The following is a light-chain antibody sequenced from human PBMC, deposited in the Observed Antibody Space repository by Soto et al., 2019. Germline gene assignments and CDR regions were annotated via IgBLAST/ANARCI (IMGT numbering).Light chain of an antibody. J-gene: IGKJ2*01. CDR1: QAISSY. CDR3: RQFNSFPNT. CDR2: AAS. V-gene: IGKV1-9*01. Sequence: DIPLTQSPSFLSASVGDRVTITCRASQAISSYLAWYQQKPGKAPEVLIYAASTLQSGVPSRFSGSGSETEFTLTITSLQPEDFATFYCRQFNSFPNTFGQGTKLEIK.